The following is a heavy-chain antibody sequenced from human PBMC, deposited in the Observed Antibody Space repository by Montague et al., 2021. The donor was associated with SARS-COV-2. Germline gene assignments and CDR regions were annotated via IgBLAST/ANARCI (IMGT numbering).Heavy chain of an antibody. CDR3: ARIPEYSSGGGPDWYFDL. Sequence: PALVKPTQTLTLTCTFSGFSVSTSGLCVSWIRQPPGKALEWLALIDWDDDTYYSTSLKTRLAISKETSKNQVVLTMTGMDPVDTGTYYCARIPEYSSGGGPDWYFDLWGRGTLVTVSS. V-gene: IGHV2-70*01. CDR2: IDWDDDT. D-gene: IGHD6-19*01. J-gene: IGHJ2*01. CDR1: GFSVSTSGLC.